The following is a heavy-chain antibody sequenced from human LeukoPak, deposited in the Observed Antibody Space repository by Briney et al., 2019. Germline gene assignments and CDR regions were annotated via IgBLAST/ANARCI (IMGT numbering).Heavy chain of an antibody. D-gene: IGHD3-3*01. CDR1: GYTFTTYY. CDR2: INPSGGST. V-gene: IGHV1-46*01. Sequence: GASVKVSCKASGYTFTTYYMHWVRQAPGQGLEWMGIINPSGGSTTYAQNFQGRVTMTRDTSTSAVYMEVSSLRSEDTAVYYCARGRGTIFGVVISFDYWGQGTLVTVSS. CDR3: ARGRGTIFGVVISFDY. J-gene: IGHJ4*02.